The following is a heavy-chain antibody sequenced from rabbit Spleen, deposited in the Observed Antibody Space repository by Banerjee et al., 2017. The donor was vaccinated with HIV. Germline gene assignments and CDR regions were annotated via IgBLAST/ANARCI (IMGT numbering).Heavy chain of an antibody. CDR2: IDPVFGIT. V-gene: IGHV1S7*01. D-gene: IGHD1-1*01. Sequence: QLEESAGGLVQPGGSLKLSCKASGFTLSSYYMNWVRQAPGKGLEWIGYIDPVFGITYYANWVNGRFSISRENAQNTVFLQMTSLTAADTASYFCVTNSNSALYFGLWGPGTLVTVS. CDR1: GFTLSSYY. J-gene: IGHJ4*01. CDR3: VTNSNSALYFGL.